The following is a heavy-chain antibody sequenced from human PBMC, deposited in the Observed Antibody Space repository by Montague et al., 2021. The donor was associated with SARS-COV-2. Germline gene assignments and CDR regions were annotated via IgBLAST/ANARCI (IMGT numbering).Heavy chain of an antibody. J-gene: IGHJ5*02. CDR1: NASITTSNW. V-gene: IGHV4/OR15-8*01. D-gene: IGHD1-20*01. Sequence: SETLSLTCTVSNASITTSNWWTWVRQAPGKGLEWVGEIHHSGTLNYNPSLKSRVTISVDTSKNHFSLNLNSVTAADTALYFCARLIRITGFRGVPLPTHSLDTWGQGTMVTVSS. CDR2: IHHSGTL. CDR3: ARLIRITGFRGVPLPTHSLDT.